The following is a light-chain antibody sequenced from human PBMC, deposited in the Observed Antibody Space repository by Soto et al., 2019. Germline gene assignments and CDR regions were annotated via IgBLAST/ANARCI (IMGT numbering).Light chain of an antibody. Sequence: DIQMTQSPSSLSASVGDRVSITCRASQSISSYLNWYQHKPGQAPKLLIYGTSSLQSGVPSRFSGSGSGPDFTLTISSLQPEDFATYHCQQGYSAPPPFGQGTKLEIK. CDR2: GTS. CDR1: QSISSY. J-gene: IGKJ2*01. CDR3: QQGYSAPPP. V-gene: IGKV1-39*01.